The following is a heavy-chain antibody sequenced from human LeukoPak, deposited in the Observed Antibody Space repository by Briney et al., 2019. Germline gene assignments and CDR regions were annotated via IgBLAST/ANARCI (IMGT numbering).Heavy chain of an antibody. CDR3: AKALYYDILTGYYMDV. D-gene: IGHD3-9*01. Sequence: PGGSLRLSCAASGFTFRSFAMHWVREAPGKGLQWVAIISHDGSNKYYEDSLKGRFTISRDNSKNTLYLQMNSLRAEDTAVYYCAKALYYDILTGYYMDVWGKGTTVTISS. J-gene: IGHJ6*03. CDR2: ISHDGSNK. CDR1: GFTFRSFA. V-gene: IGHV3-30*07.